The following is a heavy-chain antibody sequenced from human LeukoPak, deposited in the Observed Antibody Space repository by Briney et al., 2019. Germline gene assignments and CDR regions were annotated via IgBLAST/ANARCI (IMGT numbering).Heavy chain of an antibody. CDR3: ARDHKLELLYYYYGMDV. J-gene: IGHJ6*02. Sequence: GRSLRLSCAASGFTFSSYAMHWVRQAPGKGLEWVAVISYDGSNKYYADSVKGRFTISRDNSKNTLYLQVNSLRAEDTAVYYCARDHKLELLYYYYGMDVWGQGTTVTVSS. D-gene: IGHD1-7*01. V-gene: IGHV3-30-3*01. CDR1: GFTFSSYA. CDR2: ISYDGSNK.